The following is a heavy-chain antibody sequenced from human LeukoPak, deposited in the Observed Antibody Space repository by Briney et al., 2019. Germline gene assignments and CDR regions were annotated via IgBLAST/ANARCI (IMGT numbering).Heavy chain of an antibody. D-gene: IGHD3-22*01. CDR2: IIPIFGTA. V-gene: IGHV1-69*01. CDR3: ARPLNYYDSSGYFAFDI. Sequence: ASVKVSCKASVGTFSSYAISWVPQAPGQGLEWMGGIIPIFGTANYGQKSQGRVTITADESTRTAYMELSSLRSEDTAVYYCARPLNYYDSSGYFAFDIWGQGTMVTVSS. CDR1: VGTFSSYA. J-gene: IGHJ3*02.